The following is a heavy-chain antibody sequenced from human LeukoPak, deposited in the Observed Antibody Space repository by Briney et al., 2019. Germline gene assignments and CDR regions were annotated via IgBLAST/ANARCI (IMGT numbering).Heavy chain of an antibody. Sequence: SETLSLTCTVSGGSISGYYWSWIRQPPGKGLEWIGYIYYSGSTNYNPSLQSRVTISVDTSKNQFSLKLSSVTAADTAVYSCARGGFRDAFDIWGQGTMVTVSS. J-gene: IGHJ3*02. CDR2: IYYSGST. CDR1: GGSISGYY. V-gene: IGHV4-59*01. CDR3: ARGGFRDAFDI. D-gene: IGHD3-10*01.